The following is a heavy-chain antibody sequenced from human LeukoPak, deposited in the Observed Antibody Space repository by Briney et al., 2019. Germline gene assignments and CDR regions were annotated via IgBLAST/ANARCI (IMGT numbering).Heavy chain of an antibody. CDR1: GYTFTGYY. D-gene: IGHD3-22*01. CDR3: ARDYYDSSGYYYPKDY. CDR2: INPNSGGT. J-gene: IGHJ4*02. V-gene: IGHV1-2*02. Sequence: ASVKVSCKASGYTFTGYYMHWVRQAPGQGLEWMGWINPNSGGTNYTQKFQGRVTMTRDTSISTAYMELSRLRSDDTAVYYCARDYYDSSGYYYPKDYWGQGTLVTFSS.